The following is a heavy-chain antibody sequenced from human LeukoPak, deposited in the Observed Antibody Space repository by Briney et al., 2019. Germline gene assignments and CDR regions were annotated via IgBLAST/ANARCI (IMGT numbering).Heavy chain of an antibody. V-gene: IGHV3-23*01. J-gene: IGHJ4*02. D-gene: IGHD4/OR15-4a*01. Sequence: QPGGSLRLSCAASGFTFSRYAVGWVRQAPGKGLEWVSGISGSGGSTYYADSVQGRFTISRDNSKNTLYLQINSLRAEDTAVNYWAKAFDYGDNRPPYYLDYWGQGTLVTVSS. CDR1: GFTFSRYA. CDR2: ISGSGGST. CDR3: AKAFDYGDNRPPYYLDY.